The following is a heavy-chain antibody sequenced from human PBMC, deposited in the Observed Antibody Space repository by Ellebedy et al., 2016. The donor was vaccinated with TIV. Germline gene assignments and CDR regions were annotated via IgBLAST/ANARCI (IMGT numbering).Heavy chain of an antibody. J-gene: IGHJ4*02. CDR2: ISTSGDST. Sequence: PGGSLRLSCAASGFTFSSYGMHWVRQAPGKGLEWVSGISTSGDSTYYAESVRDRFTISRDNSKNTLYLQMNSLRAEDTAVYYCARDSGGSYSLGYWGQGTLVTVS. D-gene: IGHD1-26*01. CDR1: GFTFSSYG. V-gene: IGHV3-23*01. CDR3: ARDSGGSYSLGY.